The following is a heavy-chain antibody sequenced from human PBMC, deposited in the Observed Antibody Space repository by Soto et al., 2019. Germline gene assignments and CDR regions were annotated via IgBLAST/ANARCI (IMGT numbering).Heavy chain of an antibody. V-gene: IGHV1-46*03. Sequence: ASVKVACKASGYTFTSYYMHWVRQAPGQGLEWMGIINPSGGSTSYAQKFQGRVTMTRDTSTSTVYMELSSLRSEDTAVYYCASYHGDYGIDYWGQGTLVTVSS. CDR1: GYTFTSYY. D-gene: IGHD4-17*01. J-gene: IGHJ4*02. CDR3: ASYHGDYGIDY. CDR2: INPSGGST.